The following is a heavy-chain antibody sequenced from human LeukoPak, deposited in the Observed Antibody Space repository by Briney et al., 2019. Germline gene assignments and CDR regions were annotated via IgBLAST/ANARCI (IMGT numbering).Heavy chain of an antibody. CDR1: GGSFSGYY. CDR3: VSRNGKYYYGMDV. D-gene: IGHD1-1*01. CDR2: INHSGST. V-gene: IGHV4-34*01. J-gene: IGHJ6*02. Sequence: NTSETLSLTCAVYGGSFSGYYWSWIRQPPGKGLEWIGEINHSGSTNYNPSLKSRVTISVDTSKNQFSLKLSSVTAADTAVYYCVSRNGKYYYGMDVWGQGTTVTVSS.